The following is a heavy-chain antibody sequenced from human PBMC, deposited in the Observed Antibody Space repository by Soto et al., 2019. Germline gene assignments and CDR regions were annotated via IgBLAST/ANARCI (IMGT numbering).Heavy chain of an antibody. Sequence: GGSLRLSCAASGFTFSSYSMNWVRQAPGKGLEWVSYISSSSSTIYYADSVKGRFTISRDNAKNSLYLRMNSLRAEDTAGYYCARGGVMITFGGVIVQDDAFDIWGQGTMVTVSS. V-gene: IGHV3-48*01. D-gene: IGHD3-16*02. CDR1: GFTFSSYS. CDR2: ISSSSSTI. J-gene: IGHJ3*02. CDR3: ARGGVMITFGGVIVQDDAFDI.